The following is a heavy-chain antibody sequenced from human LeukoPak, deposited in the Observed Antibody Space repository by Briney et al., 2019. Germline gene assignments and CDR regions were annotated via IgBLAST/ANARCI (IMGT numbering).Heavy chain of an antibody. Sequence: SETLSLTCTVSNDSISSGDYYWNWNRQPPGKGLEWIGYIFHRGSTNYNPSLKSRVTISVDTSKNQFSLKLSSVTAADTAVYYCARGWGGYYSTAAYYFDYWGQGTLVTVSS. J-gene: IGHJ4*02. CDR2: IFHRGST. CDR3: ARGWGGYYSTAAYYFDY. CDR1: NDSISSGDYY. V-gene: IGHV4-30-4*01. D-gene: IGHD3-22*01.